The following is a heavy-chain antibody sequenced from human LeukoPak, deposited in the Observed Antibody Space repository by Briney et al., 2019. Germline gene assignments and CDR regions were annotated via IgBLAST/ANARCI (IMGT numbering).Heavy chain of an antibody. V-gene: IGHV4-31*03. D-gene: IGHD4-17*01. CDR2: IYYSGST. J-gene: IGHJ4*02. CDR1: GGSISSGGYY. Sequence: SQTLSPTCTVSGGSISSGGYYWSWIRQHPGKGLEWIGYIYYSGSTYYNPSLKSRVTISVDTSKNQFSLKLSSVTAADTAVYYCARGISDYGDYFDYWGQGTLVTVSS. CDR3: ARGISDYGDYFDY.